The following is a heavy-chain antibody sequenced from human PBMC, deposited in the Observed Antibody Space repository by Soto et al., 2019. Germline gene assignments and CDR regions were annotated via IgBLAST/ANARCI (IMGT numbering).Heavy chain of an antibody. CDR2: IYYSGST. Sequence: SETLSLTCTVSGGSISSYYWSWIRQPPGKGLEWIGYIYYSGSTNYNPSLKSRVTISVDTSKNQFSLKLSSVTAADTAVYYCARLLAYSNYVRCFDPWGQGTLVTVSS. V-gene: IGHV4-59*08. D-gene: IGHD4-4*01. J-gene: IGHJ5*02. CDR3: ARLLAYSNYVRCFDP. CDR1: GGSISSYY.